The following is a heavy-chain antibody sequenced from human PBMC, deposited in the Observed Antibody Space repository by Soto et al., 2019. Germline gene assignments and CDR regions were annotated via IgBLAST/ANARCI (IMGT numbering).Heavy chain of an antibody. J-gene: IGHJ4*02. CDR2: IYSGGST. D-gene: IGHD5-18*01. CDR1: GFTVSSNY. V-gene: IGHV3-53*01. Sequence: GVLRLSCAASGFTVSSNYMSWVRQAPGKGLEWVSVIYSGGSTYYADSVKGRFTISRDNSKNTLYLQMNSLRAEDTAVYYCARDNYSYRPGSFDYWGQGTLVTSPQ. CDR3: ARDNYSYRPGSFDY.